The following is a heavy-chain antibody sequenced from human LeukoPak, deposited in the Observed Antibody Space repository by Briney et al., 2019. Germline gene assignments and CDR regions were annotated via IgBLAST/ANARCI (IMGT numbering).Heavy chain of an antibody. CDR1: GFTFNSYG. CDR3: ARANSRWLDGDFAFDI. J-gene: IGHJ3*02. D-gene: IGHD6-19*01. CDR2: IWYDGSKQ. V-gene: IGHV3-33*01. Sequence: GTSLRLSCAASGFTFNSYGMHWVRQAPGKGLEWVAAIWYDGSKQYYADSVKGRFTISRDNSKNTLYLQMDSLRVEDTAVYYCARANSRWLDGDFAFDIWGQGTMVTVSS.